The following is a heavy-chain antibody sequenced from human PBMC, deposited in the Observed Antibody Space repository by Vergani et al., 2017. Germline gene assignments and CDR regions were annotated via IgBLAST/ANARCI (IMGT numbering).Heavy chain of an antibody. D-gene: IGHD3-16*01. Sequence: QVQLQESGPGLVKPSETLSLTCAVSGYSISSGYYWGWIRQPPGKGLEWIGSIYHSGSTYYNPSLKSRVTISVDTSKNQFSLKLSSVTAADTAVYYCARGGGFYGMDVWGQGTTVTVSS. V-gene: IGHV4-38-2*01. J-gene: IGHJ6*02. CDR3: ARGGGFYGMDV. CDR1: GYSISSGYY. CDR2: IYHSGST.